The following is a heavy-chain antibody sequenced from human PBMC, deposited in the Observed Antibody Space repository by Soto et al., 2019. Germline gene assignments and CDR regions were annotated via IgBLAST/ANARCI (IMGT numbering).Heavy chain of an antibody. Sequence: QITLNESGPTQVKPRQTLTLTCTFSGFSLTTSGVGVGWIRQSPGKAPEWLALIYWDADKRYSPSLKSRLTITKDTSKHQVVLTMADLDPADTATYYCAHRVLRTVFGLVTTTAIYFDFWVQGTPVAVSS. CDR2: IYWDADK. D-gene: IGHD3-3*01. J-gene: IGHJ4*02. CDR3: AHRVLRTVFGLVTTTAIYFDF. V-gene: IGHV2-5*02. CDR1: GFSLTTSGVG.